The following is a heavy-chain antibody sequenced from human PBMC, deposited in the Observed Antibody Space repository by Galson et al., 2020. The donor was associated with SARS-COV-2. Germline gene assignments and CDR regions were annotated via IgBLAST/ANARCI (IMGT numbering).Heavy chain of an antibody. CDR1: GYTFTNYG. Sequence: ASVKVSCKASGYTFTNYGIIWVRQAPGQGLAWIGWIRAYNGNTNYVQNFQGRVTMTTDTSTSTAYMELRSLRSDDTAVYYCARGVVSCGGDCFDVDYWGQGTLVTVSS. CDR3: ARGVVSCGGDCFDVDY. J-gene: IGHJ4*02. V-gene: IGHV1-18*01. D-gene: IGHD2-21*02. CDR2: IRAYNGNT.